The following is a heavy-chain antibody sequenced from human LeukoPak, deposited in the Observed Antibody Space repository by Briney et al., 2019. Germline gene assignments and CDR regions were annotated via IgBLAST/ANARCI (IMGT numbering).Heavy chain of an antibody. J-gene: IGHJ4*02. CDR2: IYYSGST. CDR3: ARQRDYGDYFDY. Sequence: SETPSLTCTVSGGSISSYYWSWIRQPPGKGLEWIGYIYYSGSTNYNPSLKSRVTISVDTSKNQFSLKLSSVTAADTAVYYCARQRDYGDYFDYWGQGTLVTVSS. CDR1: GGSISSYY. D-gene: IGHD4-17*01. V-gene: IGHV4-59*08.